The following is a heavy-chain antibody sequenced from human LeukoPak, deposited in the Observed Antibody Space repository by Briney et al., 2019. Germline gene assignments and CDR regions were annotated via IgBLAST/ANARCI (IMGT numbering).Heavy chain of an antibody. V-gene: IGHV3-30*02. CDR1: GFTFSGYG. Sequence: PGGSLRLSCAASGFTFSGYGMHWVRQAPGKGLEWVAFIRYDGNNKYYADSVKGRFTISRDNSKNTLFLQMNSLRTEDTAVYYCAKAAVANTNWLDPWGQGTLVTVSS. CDR3: AKAAVANTNWLDP. J-gene: IGHJ5*02. CDR2: IRYDGNNK. D-gene: IGHD6-19*01.